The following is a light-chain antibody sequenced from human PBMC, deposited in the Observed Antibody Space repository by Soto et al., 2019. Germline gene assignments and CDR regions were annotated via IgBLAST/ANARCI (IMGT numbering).Light chain of an antibody. J-gene: IGKJ1*01. V-gene: IGKV1-39*01. CDR3: QQSYSTTWT. CDR2: ATS. Sequence: DIQMTQSPSSLSASVGDRVTITCRASQSITTYLNWYQQKPGKAPKLLIYATSSLQSGVPSRFSGSGSGPDFTLTISSLQPEDFATYSCQQSYSTTWTFGQGTKVDIK. CDR1: QSITTY.